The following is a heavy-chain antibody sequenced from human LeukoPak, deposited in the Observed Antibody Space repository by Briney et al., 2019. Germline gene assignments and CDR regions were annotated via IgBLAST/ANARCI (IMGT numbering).Heavy chain of an antibody. D-gene: IGHD2-2*01. CDR3: ARGPSWGDV. J-gene: IGHJ6*02. CDR1: GFSFSNYW. CDR2: IKPDGNEK. V-gene: IGHV3-7*01. Sequence: GGSLRLSCAASGFSFSNYWTSWVCQVPGKGLEWVANIKPDGNEKYYLDSVKGPFTISRDNAKNSVYLQMNSLRAEDTPVYYCARGPSWGDVWGQGTTVTVSS.